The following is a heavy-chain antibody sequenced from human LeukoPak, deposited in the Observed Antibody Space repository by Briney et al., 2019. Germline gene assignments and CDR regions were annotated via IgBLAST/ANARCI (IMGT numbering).Heavy chain of an antibody. J-gene: IGHJ4*02. D-gene: IGHD1-14*01. Sequence: ASVKVSCKASDYSFTSYGVSWVRQAPGQGLEWMGWISAYNGNTNYAQKLQGRVTMTTDTSTTTAYMELKSLRSDDTAVYYCARVHGADRGHFDYWGQGTLVTVSS. CDR1: DYSFTSYG. CDR2: ISAYNGNT. CDR3: ARVHGADRGHFDY. V-gene: IGHV1-18*01.